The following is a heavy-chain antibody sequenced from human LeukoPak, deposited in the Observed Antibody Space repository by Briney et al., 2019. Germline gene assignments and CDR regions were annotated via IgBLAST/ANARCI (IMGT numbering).Heavy chain of an antibody. J-gene: IGHJ4*02. Sequence: SETLSLTCTVSGGSISSYYWSWIRQPPGKGLEWIGYIYTSGSTNYNPSLKSRVTISVDTSKNQFSRKLSSVTAAYTAVYYCARRKLGPLDYWGQGTLVTVSS. D-gene: IGHD3-16*01. CDR1: GGSISSYY. CDR2: IYTSGST. V-gene: IGHV4-4*09. CDR3: ARRKLGPLDY.